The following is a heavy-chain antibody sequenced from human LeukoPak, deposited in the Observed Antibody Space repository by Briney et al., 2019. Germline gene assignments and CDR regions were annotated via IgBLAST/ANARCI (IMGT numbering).Heavy chain of an antibody. CDR1: GGSISSYY. D-gene: IGHD3-16*01. V-gene: IGHV4-59*01. CDR2: IYYSGST. CDR3: ARANTFGGVFDY. J-gene: IGHJ4*02. Sequence: SETLPLTCTVSGGSISSYYWSWIRQPPGKGLEWIGYIYYSGSTNYNPSLKSRVTISVDTSKNQFSLKLSSVTAADTAVYYCARANTFGGVFDYWGQGTLVTVSS.